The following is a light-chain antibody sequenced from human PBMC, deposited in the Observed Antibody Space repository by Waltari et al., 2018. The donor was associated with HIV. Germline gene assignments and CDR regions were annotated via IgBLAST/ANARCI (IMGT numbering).Light chain of an antibody. J-gene: IGKJ2*01. CDR3: QHYGGSPSYS. Sequence: EIVLTQSPGPLSLSPGERATLSCRASQSVSSYLAWYQQKPGQAPRLLIYGASTRATGIPDRFSGSGSGTDFTLTISRLEPEDFAVYYCQHYGGSPSYSFGQGTKLEIK. V-gene: IGKV3-20*01. CDR1: QSVSSY. CDR2: GAS.